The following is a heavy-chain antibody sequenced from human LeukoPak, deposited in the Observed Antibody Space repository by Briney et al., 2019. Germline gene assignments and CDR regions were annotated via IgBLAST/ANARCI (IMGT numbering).Heavy chain of an antibody. Sequence: GGSLRLSCAASGFTFNSYAMNWVRQAPGKGLECISGGGGSTYYADSVKGRFTISRDDSKNTLYLQMNSLRTEDTAVYYCAKDRQWLVRRGNSFDYWGQGTLVTVSS. D-gene: IGHD6-19*01. CDR2: ISGGGGST. CDR1: GFTFNSYA. V-gene: IGHV3-23*01. J-gene: IGHJ4*02. CDR3: AKDRQWLVRRGNSFDY.